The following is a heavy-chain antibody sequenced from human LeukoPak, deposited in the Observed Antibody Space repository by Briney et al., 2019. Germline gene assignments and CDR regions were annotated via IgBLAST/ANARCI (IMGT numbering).Heavy chain of an antibody. D-gene: IGHD4-17*01. J-gene: IGHJ4*02. Sequence: GGSLSLSCAASGFPFDDYAMHWVRHAPGKGLEWVSGISWNSGSIGYADSVKGRFTISRDNAKNSLYLQMNSLRAEDMALYYCAKDYGDYFLGFDYWGQGTLVTVSS. V-gene: IGHV3-9*03. CDR2: ISWNSGSI. CDR1: GFPFDDYA. CDR3: AKDYGDYFLGFDY.